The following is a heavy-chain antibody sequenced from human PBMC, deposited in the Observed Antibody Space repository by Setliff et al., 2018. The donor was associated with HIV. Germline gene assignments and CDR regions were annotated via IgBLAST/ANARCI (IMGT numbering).Heavy chain of an antibody. CDR3: ARARGPPLPVLDF. CDR1: GGSITPTNYY. J-gene: IGHJ4*02. CDR2: IYYRGSA. Sequence: PSETLSLTCTVSGGSITPTNYYWGWVRQSPGKGLEWIGVIYYRGSAYYNLSLQSRVTLSVDTSKNSFSLHLTSVTAADTAVYFCARARGPPLPVLDFWGQGTLVTVSS. D-gene: IGHD3-10*01. V-gene: IGHV4-39*07.